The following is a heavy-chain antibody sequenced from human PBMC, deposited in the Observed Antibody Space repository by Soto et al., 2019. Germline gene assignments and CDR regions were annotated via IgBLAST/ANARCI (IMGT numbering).Heavy chain of an antibody. J-gene: IGHJ4*02. CDR1: GFTFSSYS. CDR2: ISSSSSYI. CDR3: ASSPDIVVVVAATPSSY. D-gene: IGHD2-15*01. V-gene: IGHV3-21*01. Sequence: GGSLRLSCAASGFTFSSYSMNWVRQAPGKGLEWVSSISSSSSYIYYADSVKGRFTISRDNAKNSLYLQMNSLRAEDTAVYYCASSPDIVVVVAATPSSYWGQGTLVTVSS.